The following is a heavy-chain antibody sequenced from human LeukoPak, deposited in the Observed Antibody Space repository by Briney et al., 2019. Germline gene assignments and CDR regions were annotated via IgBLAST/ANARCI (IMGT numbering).Heavy chain of an antibody. J-gene: IGHJ5*02. CDR2: IIPIFGVT. Sequence: SVKVSCKATGGTFSTFPVSWVRQAPGQGLEWVGGIIPIFGVTTYAQAFQDRVTITADESTGTAYMELSSLTSDDTAVYYCARVPPYCPTTSCYAPFDHWGQGTLVTVSP. CDR1: GGTFSTFP. D-gene: IGHD2-2*01. V-gene: IGHV1-69*01. CDR3: ARVPPYCPTTSCYAPFDH.